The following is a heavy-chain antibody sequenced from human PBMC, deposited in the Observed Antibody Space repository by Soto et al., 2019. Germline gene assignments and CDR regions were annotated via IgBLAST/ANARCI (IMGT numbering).Heavy chain of an antibody. D-gene: IGHD6-6*01. CDR2: ISSGGATT. Sequence: GGSLRLSCAASGFTFSSYAMSWGRHAPGKGLEWVSGISSGGATTVYADSVRGRLTISRDNSKSTLYLQMNSLRAEDTALYYCAKDRRAYSSSSDYWGQGTLVTVSS. CDR3: AKDRRAYSSSSDY. J-gene: IGHJ4*02. V-gene: IGHV3-23*01. CDR1: GFTFSSYA.